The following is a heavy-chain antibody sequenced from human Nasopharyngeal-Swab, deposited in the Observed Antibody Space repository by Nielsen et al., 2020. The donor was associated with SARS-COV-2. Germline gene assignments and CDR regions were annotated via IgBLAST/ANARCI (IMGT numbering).Heavy chain of an antibody. CDR1: GYSFTSYW. J-gene: IGHJ6*03. D-gene: IGHD3-3*01. CDR2: IDPSDSYT. CDR3: ARQIRFLEWSPYYYYYMDV. Sequence: GESLKISCKGSGYSFTSYWISWVRQMPGKGLEWMGRIDPSDSYTNYGPSFQGHVTISADKSISTAYLQWSSLKASDTAMYYCARQIRFLEWSPYYYYYMDVWGKGTTVTVSS. V-gene: IGHV5-10-1*01.